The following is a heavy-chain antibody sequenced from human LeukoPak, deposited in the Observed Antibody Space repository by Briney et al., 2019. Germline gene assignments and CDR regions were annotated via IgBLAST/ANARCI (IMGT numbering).Heavy chain of an antibody. Sequence: SETLSLTCTVSGGSITNNYWSWIRQTPGKGLEWIGYIYYSGTTTYNPSLKSRVTISIDTSKNQFSLQLTSVTAADTAVYYCARVTLYFDFSTGNHYYFDSWGQGTLVIVSS. J-gene: IGHJ4*02. CDR2: IYYSGTT. CDR1: GGSITNNY. CDR3: ARVTLYFDFSTGNHYYFDS. V-gene: IGHV4-59*08. D-gene: IGHD3-3*01.